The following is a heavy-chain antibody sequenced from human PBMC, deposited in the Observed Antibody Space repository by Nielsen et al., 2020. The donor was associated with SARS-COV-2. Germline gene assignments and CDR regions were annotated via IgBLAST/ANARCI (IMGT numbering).Heavy chain of an antibody. V-gene: IGHV3-69-1*01. D-gene: IGHD3-3*01. CDR2: ISSSTYI. J-gene: IGHJ3*02. Sequence: WIRQPPGKGLEWVSSISSSTYIYYADSVKGRFTISRDNAKNSLYLQMNSLRAEDTAVYYCARDEATTIFGVVIAGQDDAFDIWGQGTMVTVSS. CDR3: ARDEATTIFGVVIAGQDDAFDI.